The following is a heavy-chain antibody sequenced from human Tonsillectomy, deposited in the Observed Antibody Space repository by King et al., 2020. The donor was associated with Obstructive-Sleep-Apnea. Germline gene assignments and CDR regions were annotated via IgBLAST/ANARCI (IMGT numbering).Heavy chain of an antibody. CDR1: GYTFTSYD. Sequence: VQLVQSGAEVKKPGASVKVSCKASGYTFTSYDINWVRHATGQGLEWMGWLNPNRGNTVYAQKFQGRVTMTRNTSISTAYMELSSLRSEDTAVYYCAILGYCSSTSCYAPYYYYYGMDVWGQGTTVTVSS. D-gene: IGHD2-2*01. CDR3: AILGYCSSTSCYAPYYYYYGMDV. V-gene: IGHV1-8*01. J-gene: IGHJ6*02. CDR2: LNPNRGNT.